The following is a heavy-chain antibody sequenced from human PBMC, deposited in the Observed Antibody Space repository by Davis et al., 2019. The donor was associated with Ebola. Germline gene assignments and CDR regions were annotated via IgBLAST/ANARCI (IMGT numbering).Heavy chain of an antibody. CDR1: GYTFTGYY. CDR3: ARMTTVTTEPKYYYYYYGMDV. J-gene: IGHJ6*02. V-gene: IGHV1-2*02. Sequence: ASVKVSCKASGYTFTGYYMHWVRQAPGQGLEWMGWINPNSGGTNYAQKFQGRVTMTRDTSISTAYLELRRLRCADTAVYYCARMTTVTTEPKYYYYYYGMDVWGQGTTVTVSS. CDR2: INPNSGGT. D-gene: IGHD4-17*01.